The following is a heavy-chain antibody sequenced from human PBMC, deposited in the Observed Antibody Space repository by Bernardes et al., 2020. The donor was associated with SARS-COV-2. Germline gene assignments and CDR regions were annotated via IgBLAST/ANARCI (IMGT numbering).Heavy chain of an antibody. D-gene: IGHD6-13*01. CDR3: ARDYPDPAD. V-gene: IGHV3-23*01. CDR2: ISASGGNT. CDR1: GFTFDDYY. Sequence: GGSLRLSCAASGFTFDDYYMAWVRQAPGKGLEWVSSISASGGNTYHADSVKGRFTISRDNSKNTLYLQMSSLRVEDTAVYYCARDYPDPADWGQGTLVTVSS. J-gene: IGHJ4*02.